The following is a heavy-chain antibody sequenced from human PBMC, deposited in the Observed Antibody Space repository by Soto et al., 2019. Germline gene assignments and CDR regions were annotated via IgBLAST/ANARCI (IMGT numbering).Heavy chain of an antibody. CDR2: ISYDARNT. Sequence: GGSLRLSCTASGFLFNTYAMHWVRQAPARGLEWVAVISYDARNTYYADSVKGRFTISRDNSKNALYLQMDSLRPEDTAVYYCARPGSGYDVLTGQYFFYFHAADVWGQGTTVTVSS. V-gene: IGHV3-30*04. CDR1: GFLFNTYA. J-gene: IGHJ6*02. D-gene: IGHD3-9*01. CDR3: ARPGSGYDVLTGQYFFYFHAADV.